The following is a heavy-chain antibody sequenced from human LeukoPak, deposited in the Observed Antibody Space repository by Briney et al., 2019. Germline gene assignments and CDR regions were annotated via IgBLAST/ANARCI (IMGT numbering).Heavy chain of an antibody. CDR2: IYHTGTT. CDR1: GVSISSGDYS. CDR3: AGDFGSGSYRFDY. J-gene: IGHJ4*02. Sequence: SETLSLTCAVSGVSISSGDYSWSWLRQPPGKGLEWTGYIYHTGTTYYNPSLKGRGTISLDRSKNQFSLKLTSVTAADTAVYYCAGDFGSGSYRFDYWGQGTLVTVSS. D-gene: IGHD3-10*01. V-gene: IGHV4-30-2*01.